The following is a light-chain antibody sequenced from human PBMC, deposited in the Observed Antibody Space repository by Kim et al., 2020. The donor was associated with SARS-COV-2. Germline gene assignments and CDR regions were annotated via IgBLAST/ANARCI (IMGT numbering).Light chain of an antibody. CDR2: DAS. CDR3: QHRSNWPRT. V-gene: IGKV3-11*01. CDR1: QSISTY. J-gene: IGKJ2*01. Sequence: SLSPGERATLSCRASQSISTYLGWYQQKPGQAPRLLIYDASNRATGIPARFSGSGSETDFTLTISSLETEDFAVYYCQHRSNWPRTFGQGTKLEI.